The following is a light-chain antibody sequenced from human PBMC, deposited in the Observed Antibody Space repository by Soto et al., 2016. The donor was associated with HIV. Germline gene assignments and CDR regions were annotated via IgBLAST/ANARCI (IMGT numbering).Light chain of an antibody. V-gene: IGKV1-NL1*01. CDR2: AAS. J-gene: IGKJ1*01. Sequence: DIQMIQSPSSLSASVRDRVTITCRASQAITTSLAWYQQRPGKAPKLLLYAASRLESGVPSRFTGSGSGTEYTLTITSLQPEDFATYYCQQYYSFPWTFGQGTKVEIK. CDR3: QQYYSFPWT. CDR1: QAITTS.